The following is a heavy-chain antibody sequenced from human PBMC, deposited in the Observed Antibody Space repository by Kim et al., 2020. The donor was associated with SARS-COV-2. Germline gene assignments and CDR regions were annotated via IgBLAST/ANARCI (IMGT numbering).Heavy chain of an antibody. CDR1: GGSFSGYY. CDR2: INHSGST. J-gene: IGHJ6*02. D-gene: IGHD2-8*01. CDR3: ARVLMVYAYRMDV. Sequence: SETLSLTCAVYGGSFSGYYWSWIRQPPGKGLEWIGEINHSGSTNYNPSLKSRVTISVDTSKNQFSLKLSSVTAADTAVYYCARVLMVYAYRMDVWGQGTTVTVSS. V-gene: IGHV4-34*01.